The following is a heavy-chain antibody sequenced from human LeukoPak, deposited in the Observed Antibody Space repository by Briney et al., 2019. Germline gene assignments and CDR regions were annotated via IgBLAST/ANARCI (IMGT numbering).Heavy chain of an antibody. CDR1: GFTFSDYY. CDR3: ASGYQLLKSIFFDY. V-gene: IGHV3-11*04. J-gene: IGHJ4*02. Sequence: GGSLRLSCAASGFTFSDYYMSWIRQAPGKGLEWVSYISSSGSTIYYADSVKGRFTISRDNAKTSLYLQMSSLRAEDTAVYYCASGYQLLKSIFFDYWGQGTLVTVSS. CDR2: ISSSGSTI. D-gene: IGHD2-2*01.